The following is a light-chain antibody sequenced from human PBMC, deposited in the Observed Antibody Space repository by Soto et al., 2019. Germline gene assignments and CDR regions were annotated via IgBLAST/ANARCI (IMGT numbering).Light chain of an antibody. CDR3: QQRSNSPFT. J-gene: IGKJ3*01. V-gene: IGKV3-11*01. CDR2: DAS. CDR1: QSVSSY. Sequence: EIVLTQSPATLPLSPGERATLSCRASQSVSSYLAWYQQKPGQAPRLLIYDASNSPTDIQARFSGSGSGTDLTRTVSGLVAEVFALYYSQQRSNSPFTFGAENKVD.